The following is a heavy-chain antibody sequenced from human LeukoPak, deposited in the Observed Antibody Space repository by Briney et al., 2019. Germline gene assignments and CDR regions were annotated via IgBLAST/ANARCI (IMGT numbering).Heavy chain of an antibody. J-gene: IGHJ4*02. CDR3: ARVYYYDDKGYYD. Sequence: LTGGSLRLSCAASGFTFDDYGMSWVRQAPGKGLEWVSGINWNGDSTGYADSVKGRFTISRDNAKNSLCLQMIRLRAEDTAFYYCARVYYYDDKGYYDWGQGTLVTVSS. D-gene: IGHD3-22*01. CDR2: INWNGDST. V-gene: IGHV3-20*04. CDR1: GFTFDDYG.